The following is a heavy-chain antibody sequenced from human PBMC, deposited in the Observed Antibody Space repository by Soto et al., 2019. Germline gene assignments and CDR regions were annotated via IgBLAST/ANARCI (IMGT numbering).Heavy chain of an antibody. CDR3: ARDWSGYDGTMDV. J-gene: IGHJ6*02. D-gene: IGHD5-12*01. Sequence: PGGSLRLCCEATGFTFSDYYMRWIRQALGQGLEGVSYISSSGSTIYYADTVTGRSPISRDNAKNAVYLRMNSLGAEDPAVNYCARDWSGYDGTMDVWGQGTTVTVSS. V-gene: IGHV3-11*01. CDR2: ISSSGSTI. CDR1: GFTFSDYY.